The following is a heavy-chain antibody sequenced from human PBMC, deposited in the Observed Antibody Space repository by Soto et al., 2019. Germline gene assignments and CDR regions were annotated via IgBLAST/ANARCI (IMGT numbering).Heavy chain of an antibody. CDR3: ASLWGWSVDY. CDR1: GGSISSYY. V-gene: IGHV4-59*08. Sequence: QVQLQESGPGLVKPSETLSLTCTVSGGSISSYYWSWIRQPPGKGLEWIGYIYYSGSTNYNPSLTRXVXIXXDTSKNQFSLKLSSVTAADTAVYYCASLWGWSVDYWGQGTLVTVSS. CDR2: IYYSGST. D-gene: IGHD3-16*01. J-gene: IGHJ4*02.